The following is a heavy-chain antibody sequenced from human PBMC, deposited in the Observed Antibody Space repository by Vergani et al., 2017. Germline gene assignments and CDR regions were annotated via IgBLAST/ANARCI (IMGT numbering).Heavy chain of an antibody. V-gene: IGHV1-2*02. J-gene: IGHJ6*03. CDR2: INPNSGDT. CDR1: GFTFTSSA. CDR3: ARNGYCSGGSCYPLRSESYYYYMDV. Sequence: QLVQSGPEVKKPGTSVKVSCKASGFTFTSSAMQWVRQAPGQGLEWMGWINPNSGDTNYAQKFQGRVTMTRDTSVSTAYMELSRLRSDDTAVYYCARNGYCSGGSCYPLRSESYYYYMDVWGKGTTVTVSS. D-gene: IGHD2-15*01.